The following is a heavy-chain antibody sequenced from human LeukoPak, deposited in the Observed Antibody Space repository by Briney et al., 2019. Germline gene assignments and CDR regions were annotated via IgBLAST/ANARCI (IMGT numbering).Heavy chain of an antibody. J-gene: IGHJ4*02. CDR2: ISSSGGGT. Sequence: GGSLRLSCAASGFTFASCAMSWVRQAPGKRLEWVSSISSSGGGTYYADSVKGRFTISGDNSKNTLYLQVNSLRAEDTAVYYCAKSLAAARDYWGQGTLVTVSS. D-gene: IGHD6-13*01. CDR3: AKSLAAARDY. V-gene: IGHV3-23*01. CDR1: GFTFASCA.